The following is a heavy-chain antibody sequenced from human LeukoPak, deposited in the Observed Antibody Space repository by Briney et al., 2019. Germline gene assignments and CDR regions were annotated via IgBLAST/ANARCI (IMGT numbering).Heavy chain of an antibody. V-gene: IGHV1-69*05. CDR2: IIPIFGTA. CDR1: GGTFSSYA. CDR3: ARDKGRSDAFDI. J-gene: IGHJ3*02. Sequence: SVKVSCKASGGTFSSYAISWVRQAPGQGLEWMGGIIPIFGTANYAQKFQGRVTITTDESTSTAYMELSSLRSEDTAVYYCARDKGRSDAFDIWGRGTMVTVSS.